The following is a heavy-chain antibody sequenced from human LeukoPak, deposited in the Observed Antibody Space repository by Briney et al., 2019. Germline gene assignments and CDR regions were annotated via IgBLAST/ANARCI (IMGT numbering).Heavy chain of an antibody. D-gene: IGHD3-3*01. CDR1: GFTFSSYA. V-gene: IGHV3-30-3*01. J-gene: IGHJ4*02. CDR2: ISYDGSNK. CDR3: ARAYRFTTLHPFDY. Sequence: GGSLRLSCAASGFTFSSYAMHWVRQAPGKGLEWVAVISYDGSNKYYADSVKGRFTISRDNSKNTLYLQMNSLRAEDTAVYYCARAYRFTTLHPFDYWGQGTLVTVSS.